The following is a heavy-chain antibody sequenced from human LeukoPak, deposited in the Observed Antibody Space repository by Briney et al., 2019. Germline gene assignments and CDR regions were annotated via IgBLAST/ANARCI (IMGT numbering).Heavy chain of an antibody. CDR3: ARLTGYSSESWFDP. V-gene: IGHV4-4*02. D-gene: IGHD3-9*01. J-gene: IGHJ5*02. CDR1: SGSIGSSHW. CDR2: IYHSGST. Sequence: SGTLSLTCAISSGSIGSSHWWSWVRQSPGKGLEWIGEIYHSGSTSYNPSLKSRVTISVDTSKNQFSLKLRSVTAADTAVYYCARLTGYSSESWFDPWGQGTLVTVSS.